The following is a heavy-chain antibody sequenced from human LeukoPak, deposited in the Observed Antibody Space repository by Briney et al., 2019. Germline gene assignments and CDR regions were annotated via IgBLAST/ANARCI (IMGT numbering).Heavy chain of an antibody. D-gene: IGHD5-24*01. J-gene: IGHJ5*02. CDR3: ARDNSVRDEAWWFNP. CDR1: GYTFTSNY. CDR2: ISPSDGST. V-gene: IGHV1-46*01. Sequence: ASVKVSCKAFGYTFTSNYMHWVRQAPGQGPEWMGVISPSDGSTTYAQRFQGRVTLTRDMSTSTDYLELSSLRSEDTAVYYCARDNSVRDEAWWFNPWGQGTLVTVSS.